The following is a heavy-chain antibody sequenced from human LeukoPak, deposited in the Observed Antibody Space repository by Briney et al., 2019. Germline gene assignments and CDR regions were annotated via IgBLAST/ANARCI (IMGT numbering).Heavy chain of an antibody. CDR3: ARYGQPYDAFDI. CDR1: GGTFSSYA. D-gene: IGHD3-10*01. J-gene: IGHJ3*02. Sequence: SVKVSCKASGGTFSSYAISWVRQAPGQGLEWMGGIIPIFGTANYAQKFQGRVTITADESTSTAYMELSSLRSEDTAVYYCARYGQPYDAFDIWGQGTMVTVSS. CDR2: IIPIFGTA. V-gene: IGHV1-69*01.